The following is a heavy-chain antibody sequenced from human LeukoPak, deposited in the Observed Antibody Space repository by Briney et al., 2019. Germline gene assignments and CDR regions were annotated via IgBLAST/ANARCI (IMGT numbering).Heavy chain of an antibody. Sequence: PGRSLRLSCAASGFTFSSYGMHWVRQAPGKGLEWVAVIWYDGSNKYYADSVKGRFTISRDNSKNTLYLQMNSLRAEDTAVYYCARGGSIAVAGVIDYWGQGTLVTVSS. CDR2: IWYDGSNK. D-gene: IGHD6-19*01. CDR1: GFTFSSYG. CDR3: ARGGSIAVAGVIDY. J-gene: IGHJ4*02. V-gene: IGHV3-33*01.